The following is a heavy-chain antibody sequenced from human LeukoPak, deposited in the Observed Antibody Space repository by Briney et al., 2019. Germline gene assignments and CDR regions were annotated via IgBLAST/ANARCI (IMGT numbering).Heavy chain of an antibody. V-gene: IGHV3-23*01. J-gene: IGHJ6*03. CDR3: AKTTVTPPYYMDV. CDR1: GFTFSTYA. Sequence: GGSLRLSCAASGFTFSTYAMTWVRQAPGKGLEWVSLISGTGGSTYYADSVKGRFTISRDNAKKSLYLQMNSLRAEDTAVYYCAKTTVTPPYYMDVWGKGTTVTVSS. CDR2: ISGTGGST. D-gene: IGHD4-11*01.